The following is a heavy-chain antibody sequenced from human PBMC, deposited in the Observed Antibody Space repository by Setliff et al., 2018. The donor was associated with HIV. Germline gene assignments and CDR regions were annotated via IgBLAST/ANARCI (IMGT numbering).Heavy chain of an antibody. V-gene: IGHV3-21*01. CDR3: ARDPDGCSGGSCPRYYYYGMDV. J-gene: IGHJ6*02. CDR1: GITFSSYA. D-gene: IGHD2-15*01. CDR2: ITSSSSYI. Sequence: PGGSLRLSCAASGITFSSYAMTWVRQAPGKGLEWVSSITSSSSYINYADSVKGRFTISRDNAKNSLYLQMNSLRAEDTAVYYCARDPDGCSGGSCPRYYYYGMDVWGQGTTVTVSS.